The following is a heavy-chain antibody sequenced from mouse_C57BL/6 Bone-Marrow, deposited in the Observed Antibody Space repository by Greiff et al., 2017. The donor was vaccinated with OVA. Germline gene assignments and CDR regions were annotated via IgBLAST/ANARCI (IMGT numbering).Heavy chain of an antibody. J-gene: IGHJ4*01. Sequence: HLVESGGGLVKPGGSLKLSCAASGFTFSDYGMHWVRQAPEKGLEWVAYISSGSSTIYYADTVKGRFTISRDNAKNTLFLQMTSLRSEDTAMYYCARGNYGSSFYYAMDYWGQGTSVTVSA. D-gene: IGHD1-1*01. CDR1: GFTFSDYG. CDR2: ISSGSSTI. CDR3: ARGNYGSSFYYAMDY. V-gene: IGHV5-17*01.